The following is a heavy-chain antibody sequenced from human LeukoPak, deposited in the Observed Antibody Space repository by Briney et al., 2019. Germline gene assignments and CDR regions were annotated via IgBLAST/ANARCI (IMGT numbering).Heavy chain of an antibody. CDR3: ARHGRTVAINDAFDI. CDR2: IYYSGRT. Sequence: SETLSLTCTVSSGSIISYYWSWIRQTPGKPLEWIGYIYYSGRTSYNPSLKSRVTISVDTSNNQFSLRLNSVTAADTAVYFCARHGRTVAINDAFDIWGQGTMVTVSS. CDR1: SGSIISYY. D-gene: IGHD1/OR15-1a*01. V-gene: IGHV4-59*08. J-gene: IGHJ3*02.